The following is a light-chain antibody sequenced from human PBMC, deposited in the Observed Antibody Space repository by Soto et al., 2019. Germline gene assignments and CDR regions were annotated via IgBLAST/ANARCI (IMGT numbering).Light chain of an antibody. Sequence: QSALNQPASVSGSPGQSITISCTGTSSDVGGYIYVSWYQQHPGKAPKLMIYDVSNRPSGVSNRFSGSKSGNTASLPISGLQAEDEADYYCSSYTSSSTYYVFGTGTKVTV. V-gene: IGLV2-14*01. J-gene: IGLJ1*01. CDR3: SSYTSSSTYYV. CDR2: DVS. CDR1: SSDVGGYIY.